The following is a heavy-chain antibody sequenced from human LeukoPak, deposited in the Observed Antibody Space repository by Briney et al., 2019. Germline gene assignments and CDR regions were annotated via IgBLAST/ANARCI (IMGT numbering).Heavy chain of an antibody. J-gene: IGHJ4*02. D-gene: IGHD3-22*01. CDR3: AREGGVVITTPPDY. V-gene: IGHV4-34*01. CDR1: GGSFSGYY. Sequence: SETLSLTCAVYGGSFSGYYWSWIRQPPGKGLEWIGEINHSGSTNYNPSLKSRVTISVDTSKNQFSLKLSSVTAADTAVYYCAREGGVVITTPPDYWGQGTLVTVSS. CDR2: INHSGST.